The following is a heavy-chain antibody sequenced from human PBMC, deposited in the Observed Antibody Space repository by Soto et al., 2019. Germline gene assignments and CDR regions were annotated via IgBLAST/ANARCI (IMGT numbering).Heavy chain of an antibody. D-gene: IGHD3-22*01. J-gene: IGHJ4*02. CDR2: IYYSGST. Sequence: PSDTLSLTCTFSVFSIISYYCSLILQPPGKGLEWIGYIYYSGSTNYNPSLKSRVTISVDTSKNQFSLKLSSVTAADTAVYYCARDYDSKLEYWGKGNMVIVSS. V-gene: IGHV4-59*01. CDR3: ARDYDSKLEY. CDR1: VFSIISYY.